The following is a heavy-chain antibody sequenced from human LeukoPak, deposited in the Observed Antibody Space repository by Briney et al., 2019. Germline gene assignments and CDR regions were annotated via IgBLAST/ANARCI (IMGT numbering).Heavy chain of an antibody. D-gene: IGHD4-17*01. V-gene: IGHV3-21*01. CDR1: GFTLSSYS. CDR2: ISSSSSSYI. CDR3: ARDQGVDGETFGY. Sequence: AGGSLRLSCAASGFTLSSYSMNWVRQAPGKGLEWVSSISSSSSSYIYYADSVKGRFTISRDNAKNSLYLQMNSLRAEDTAVYFWARDQGVDGETFGYWGQGTLGTRSP. J-gene: IGHJ4*02.